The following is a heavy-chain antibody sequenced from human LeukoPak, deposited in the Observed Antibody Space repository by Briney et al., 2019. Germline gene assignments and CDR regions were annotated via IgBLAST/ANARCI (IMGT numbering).Heavy chain of an antibody. Sequence: AGGSLRLSCAASGFTFNRHAMHWVRQPPGKGLEWVAVISYDKSYKEYTDSVKGRFTISRDNSRNTLFLEMNSLRTEDTAIYYCARSLTGYDAFDIWGQGTRVTVSS. J-gene: IGHJ3*02. CDR2: ISYDKSYK. CDR1: GFTFNRHA. V-gene: IGHV3-30*04. CDR3: ARSLTGYDAFDI. D-gene: IGHD3-9*01.